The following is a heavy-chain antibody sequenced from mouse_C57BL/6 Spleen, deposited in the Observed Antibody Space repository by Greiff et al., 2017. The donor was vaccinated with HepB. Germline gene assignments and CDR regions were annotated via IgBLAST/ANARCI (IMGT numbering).Heavy chain of an antibody. CDR1: GYAFTNYL. J-gene: IGHJ2*01. D-gene: IGHD4-1*01. CDR2: INPGSGGT. V-gene: IGHV1-54*01. Sequence: QVQLQQSGAELVRPGTSVKVSCKASGYAFTNYLIEWVKQRPGQGLEWIGVINPGSGGTNYNEKFKGKATLTADKSSSTAYMQLSSLTSEDSAVYFCARRDWDENYFDYWGQGTTLTVSS. CDR3: ARRDWDENYFDY.